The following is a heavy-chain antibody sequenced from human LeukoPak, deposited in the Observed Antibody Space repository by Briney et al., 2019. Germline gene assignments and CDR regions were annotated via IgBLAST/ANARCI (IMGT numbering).Heavy chain of an antibody. CDR3: ARDKVPGDY. Sequence: SETLSLTCTVSGDSISPYCWNWIRQPPGKGLEWIGYIYYSGGADYNPALKSRVTISIDTSKNQFSLKLSSVTAADTAVYFCARDKVPGDYWGQGTLVTVSS. D-gene: IGHD1-1*01. V-gene: IGHV4-59*01. J-gene: IGHJ4*02. CDR2: IYYSGGA. CDR1: GDSISPYC.